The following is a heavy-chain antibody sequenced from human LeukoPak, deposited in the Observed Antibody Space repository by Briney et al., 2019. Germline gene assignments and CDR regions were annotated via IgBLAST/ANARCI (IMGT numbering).Heavy chain of an antibody. CDR1: GGSTSSYY. CDR2: IYYSGST. J-gene: IGHJ5*02. V-gene: IGHV4-59*08. D-gene: IGHD2-15*01. CDR3: ARTLGYCSGGSCYRWFDP. Sequence: PSETLSLTCTVSGGSTSSYYWSWIRQPPGKGLEWIGYIYYSGSTNYNPSLKSRVTISVDTSKNQFSLKLSSVTAADTAVYYCARTLGYCSGGSCYRWFDPWGQGTLVTVSS.